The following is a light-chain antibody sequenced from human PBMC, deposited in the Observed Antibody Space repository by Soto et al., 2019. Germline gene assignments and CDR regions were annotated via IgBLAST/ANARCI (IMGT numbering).Light chain of an antibody. Sequence: EIVLTQSPGTLSLSPGERATLSCRASQSVSSNYLAWYQQKPGQAPRLLIYGASSRATGIPDRFSGSGSGTDFTLTISRLEPEDFAVYYCQQYGTSLLTFGPGTTVDIK. V-gene: IGKV3-20*01. J-gene: IGKJ3*01. CDR3: QQYGTSLLT. CDR1: QSVSSNY. CDR2: GAS.